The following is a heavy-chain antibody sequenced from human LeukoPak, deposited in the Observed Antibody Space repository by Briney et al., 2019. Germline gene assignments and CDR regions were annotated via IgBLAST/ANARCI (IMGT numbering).Heavy chain of an antibody. V-gene: IGHV4-34*01. J-gene: IGHJ4*02. CDR1: GGSFSGYY. CDR3: ARIYCSSTSCYSFDY. CDR2: INHSGGT. D-gene: IGHD2-2*02. Sequence: SETLSLTCAVYGGSFSGYYWSWIRQPPGKGLEWIGEINHSGGTNYNPSLKSRVTISVDTSKNQFSLKLSSVTAADTAVYYCARIYCSSTSCYSFDYWGQGTLVTVSS.